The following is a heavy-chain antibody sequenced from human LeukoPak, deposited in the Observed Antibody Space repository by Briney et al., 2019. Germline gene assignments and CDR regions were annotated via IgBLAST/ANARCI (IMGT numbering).Heavy chain of an antibody. CDR3: ATDPATDSSGWYESVR. Sequence: ASVKVSRKVSGYTLTELSMHWVRQAPGKGLEWMGGFDPEDGETIYAQKFQGRVTMTEDTSTDTAYMELSSLRSEDTAVYYCATDPATDSSGWYESVRWGQGTLVTVSS. D-gene: IGHD6-19*01. J-gene: IGHJ4*02. V-gene: IGHV1-24*01. CDR1: GYTLTELS. CDR2: FDPEDGET.